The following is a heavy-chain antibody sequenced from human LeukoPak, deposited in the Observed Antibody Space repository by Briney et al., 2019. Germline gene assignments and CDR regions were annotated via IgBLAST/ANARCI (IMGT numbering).Heavy chain of an antibody. J-gene: IGHJ4*02. CDR1: GLTFSDYY. V-gene: IGHV3-11*04. CDR2: ISSSGSNI. Sequence: GGSLRLSCAASGLTFSDYYMSWIRQAPGKGLEWVSYISSSGSNIYYADSVKGRFTISRDNAKNSLYLQMNSLRAEDTAVYYCARVRYSGSYYPYWGQGTLVTVSS. CDR3: ARVRYSGSYYPY. D-gene: IGHD1-26*01.